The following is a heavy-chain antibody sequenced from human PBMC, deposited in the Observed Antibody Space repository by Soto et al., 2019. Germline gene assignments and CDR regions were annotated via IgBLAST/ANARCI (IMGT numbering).Heavy chain of an antibody. D-gene: IGHD6-19*01. CDR3: AKDRGPRRQWLSAPFDY. CDR1: GFTFSIYA. Sequence: QVQLVESGGGVVQPGRSLRVSCAASGFTFSIYAMHWVRQAPGTGLEWVAVISYDGTKTYYADSVKGRLTISRDNSKNTVYLQMNSLRDEDTAVHYCAKDRGPRRQWLSAPFDYWGQGTLVTVSP. CDR2: ISYDGTKT. J-gene: IGHJ4*02. V-gene: IGHV3-30*18.